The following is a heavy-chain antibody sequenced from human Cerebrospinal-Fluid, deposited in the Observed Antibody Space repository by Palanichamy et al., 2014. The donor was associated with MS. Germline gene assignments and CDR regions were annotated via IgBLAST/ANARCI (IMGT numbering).Heavy chain of an antibody. CDR1: GESFGEYY. D-gene: IGHD5-12*01. CDR3: ARGRIKGKFSIRRRGFNTGPADEFDY. J-gene: IGHJ4*02. CDR2: INHYGST. Sequence: QVQLQQWGAGLLKPSETLSLTCAVYGESFGEYYWTWIRQSPGKGLEWIGEINHYGSTNYNPSLKSRVTLSVDTPKNQFSLMLNSVTAADTAVYYCARGRIKGKFSIRRRGFNTGPADEFDYWGQGTLVAVSS. V-gene: IGHV4-34*01.